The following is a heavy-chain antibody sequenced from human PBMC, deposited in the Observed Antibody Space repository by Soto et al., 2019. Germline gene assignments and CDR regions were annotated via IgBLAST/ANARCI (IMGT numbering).Heavy chain of an antibody. CDR2: IYPGDSDT. D-gene: IGHD2-15*01. CDR3: ARREFGGDAFDI. J-gene: IGHJ3*02. CDR1: GNSFTRSW. Sequence: PGESLKISCQGSGNSFTRSWIGWVRQMPGKGLECMGIIYPGDSDTRYSPSFQGLVTISADKSMSTAYLQWSSLQASDTAIYYCARREFGGDAFDIWGPGTMVTVSS. V-gene: IGHV5-51*01.